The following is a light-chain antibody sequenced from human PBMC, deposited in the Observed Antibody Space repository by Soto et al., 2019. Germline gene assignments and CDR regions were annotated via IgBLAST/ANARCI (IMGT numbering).Light chain of an antibody. J-gene: IGKJ1*01. CDR2: DAS. CDR1: QSVSSY. Sequence: STQERATLSLSPGERATRACIASQSVSSYLASYQQTPGKAPTLLIYDASNRATGIPARLSGSGSGTDFPLTISGLEPEDFAVYLRPERSYFPNTLGQGTKVDIK. V-gene: IGKV3-11*01. CDR3: PERSYFPNT.